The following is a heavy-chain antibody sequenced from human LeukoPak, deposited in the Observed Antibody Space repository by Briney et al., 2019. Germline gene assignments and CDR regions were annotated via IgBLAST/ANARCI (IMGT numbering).Heavy chain of an antibody. CDR2: INPNSGGT. CDR1: GYTFTGYY. D-gene: IGHD3-16*02. CDR3: AIVRLGELSPSFDY. J-gene: IGHJ4*02. Sequence: GASVKLSCKASGYTFTGYYMHWVRQAPGQGLEWMGWINPNSGGTNYAQKFQGRVTMTRDTSISTAYMELSRLRSDDTAVYYCAIVRLGELSPSFDYWGQGTLVTVSS. V-gene: IGHV1-2*02.